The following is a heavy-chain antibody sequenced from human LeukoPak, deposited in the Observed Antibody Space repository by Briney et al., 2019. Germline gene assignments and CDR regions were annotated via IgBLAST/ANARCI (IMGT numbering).Heavy chain of an antibody. J-gene: IGHJ4*02. CDR2: IWYDGSNR. V-gene: IGHV3-33*01. D-gene: IGHD3-10*01. CDR3: ARGGGFGELFD. Sequence: GGSLRLSCAASGFTFSSYGMHWVRQAPGXGLEWVAIIWYDGSNRYYTDSVKGRFTISRDNSKNTLYLQMNSLRAEDTAVYYCARGGGFGELFDWGQGSLVTVSS. CDR1: GFTFSSYG.